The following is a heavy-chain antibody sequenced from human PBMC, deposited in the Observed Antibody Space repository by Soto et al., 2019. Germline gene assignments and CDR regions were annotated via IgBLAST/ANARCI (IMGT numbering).Heavy chain of an antibody. D-gene: IGHD6-13*01. CDR1: GYTFTSYA. CDR2: INAGNGNT. CDR3: ARGHSSSWFRAFDI. Sequence: ASVKVSCKASGYTFTSYAMHWVRQAPGQRLEWMGWINAGNGNTKYSQKFQGRVTITRDTSASTAYMELGSLRSEDTAVYYWARGHSSSWFRAFDIWGQGTMVTVSS. V-gene: IGHV1-3*01. J-gene: IGHJ3*02.